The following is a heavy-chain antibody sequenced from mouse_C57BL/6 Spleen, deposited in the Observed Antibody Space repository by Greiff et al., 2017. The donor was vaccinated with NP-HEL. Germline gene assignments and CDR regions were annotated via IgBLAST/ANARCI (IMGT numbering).Heavy chain of an antibody. CDR2: INPNNGGT. J-gene: IGHJ3*01. CDR3: AILGSSFAY. Sequence: EVKLQESGPELVKPGASVKIPCKASGYTFTDYNMDWVKQSHGKSLEWIGDINPNNGGTIYNQKFKGKATLTVDKSSSTAYMELRSLTSEDTAVYYCAILGSSFAYWGQGTLVTVSA. D-gene: IGHD4-1*01. CDR1: GYTFTDYN. V-gene: IGHV1-18*01.